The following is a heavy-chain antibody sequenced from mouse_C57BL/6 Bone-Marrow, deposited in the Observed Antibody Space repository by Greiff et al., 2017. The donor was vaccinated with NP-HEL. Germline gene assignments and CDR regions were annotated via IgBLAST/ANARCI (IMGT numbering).Heavy chain of an antibody. D-gene: IGHD4-1*01. CDR2: IDPENGDT. CDR3: TTRTGTRYFDY. Sequence: VQLQQSGAELVRPGASVKLSCTASGFNIKDDYMNWVKQRPEQGLEWIGWIDPENGDTEYASKFQGKATITADTSSNTAYLQLSSLTSEDTAVYYCTTRTGTRYFDYWGQGTTLTVSS. V-gene: IGHV14-4*01. CDR1: GFNIKDDY. J-gene: IGHJ2*01.